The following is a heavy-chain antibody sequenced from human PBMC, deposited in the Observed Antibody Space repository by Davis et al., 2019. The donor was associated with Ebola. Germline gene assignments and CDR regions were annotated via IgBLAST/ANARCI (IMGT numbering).Heavy chain of an antibody. J-gene: IGHJ3*02. CDR3: ARGSVGTAFRAFDI. V-gene: IGHV3-72*01. CDR1: GFSFSSAW. CDR2: IRNKANSYTT. D-gene: IGHD5-18*01. Sequence: GESLKISCAASGFSFSSAWMTWVRQAPGKGLEWVARIRNKANSYTTEYAASVKGRFTISRDDSENSHYLQMNSLKTEDSAVYYCARGSVGTAFRAFDIWGQGTMVTVSS.